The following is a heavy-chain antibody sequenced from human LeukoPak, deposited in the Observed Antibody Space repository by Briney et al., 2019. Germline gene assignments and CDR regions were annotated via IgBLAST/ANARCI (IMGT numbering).Heavy chain of an antibody. Sequence: GGSLRLSCAASGFTFISYDMHWVRQAPGKGLEWVAFIRYDGSNKYYADSVKGRFTISRDNSKNTLNLQMNSLRAEDTAVYYCARDLGQYYDTSDNWFDPWGQGTLVTVSS. CDR3: ARDLGQYYDTSDNWFDP. CDR2: IRYDGSNK. J-gene: IGHJ5*02. CDR1: GFTFISYD. D-gene: IGHD3-22*01. V-gene: IGHV3-30*02.